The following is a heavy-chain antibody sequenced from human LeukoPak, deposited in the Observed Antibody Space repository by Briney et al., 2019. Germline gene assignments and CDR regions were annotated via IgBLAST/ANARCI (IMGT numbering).Heavy chain of an antibody. J-gene: IGHJ4*02. CDR3: AGSGGLSNQGAVFDY. V-gene: IGHV4-38-2*02. CDR1: GYSISSGYY. CDR2: FYHSGST. D-gene: IGHD3-10*01. Sequence: PSETLSLTCTVSGYSISSGYYWGWIRQPPGKGLEWIGSFYHSGSTYYNPSLKSRVTISVDTSKNQFSLKLSSVTAADTAVYYCAGSGGLSNQGAVFDYWGQGTLVTVSS.